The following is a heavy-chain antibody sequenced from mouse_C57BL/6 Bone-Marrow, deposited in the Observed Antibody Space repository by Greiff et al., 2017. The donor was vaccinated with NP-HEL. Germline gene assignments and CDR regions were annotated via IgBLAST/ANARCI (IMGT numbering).Heavy chain of an antibody. CDR3: ARERSYNNYDY. Sequence: QVQLQQSGAELVRPGASVKLSCKASGYTFTDYYINWVKQRPGQGLEWIARIYPGSGNTYYNEKFKGKATLTAEKSSSTAYMQLSSLTSEDSAVYFCARERSYNNYDYWGQGTTLTVSS. CDR2: IYPGSGNT. CDR1: GYTFTDYY. J-gene: IGHJ2*01. D-gene: IGHD2-5*01. V-gene: IGHV1-76*01.